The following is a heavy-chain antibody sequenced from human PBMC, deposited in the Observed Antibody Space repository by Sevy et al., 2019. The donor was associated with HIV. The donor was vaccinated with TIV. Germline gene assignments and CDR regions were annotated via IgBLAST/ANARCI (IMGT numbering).Heavy chain of an antibody. J-gene: IGHJ3*02. CDR3: AKDQDSSDYYDAFDI. V-gene: IGHV3-23*01. Sequence: GGSLRLSCAASGFTFSSNVMSWVRQAPGKGLEWVSTISGTGANTYYADSVKGRFTISRDISKNTLYLQMNSLRVEDTAVYYCAKDQDSSDYYDAFDIWGQGTMVTVSS. CDR2: ISGTGANT. D-gene: IGHD3-22*01. CDR1: GFTFSSNV.